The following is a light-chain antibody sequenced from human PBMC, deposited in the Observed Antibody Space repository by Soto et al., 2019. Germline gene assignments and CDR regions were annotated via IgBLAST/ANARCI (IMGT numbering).Light chain of an antibody. CDR2: GAS. J-gene: IGKJ4*01. V-gene: IGKV1-39*01. CDR3: QQSYSTPLT. CDR1: QNIINY. Sequence: DIKMTHFPSSLSASVGDRVTITCLASQNIINYLNWYQQKPGKAPKLLIFGASSLQSDVPSRFSGSGSGTDFTLTIRSLQPEDSATYYCQQSYSTPLTFGGGTQVEIK.